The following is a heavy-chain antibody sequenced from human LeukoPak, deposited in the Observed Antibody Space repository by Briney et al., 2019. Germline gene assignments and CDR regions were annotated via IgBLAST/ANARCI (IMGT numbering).Heavy chain of an antibody. CDR2: INHSGST. V-gene: IGHV4-34*01. J-gene: IGHJ5*02. CDR1: GGSFSGWY. D-gene: IGHD3-10*01. Sequence: SETLSLTCAVYGGSFSGWYWNWIRQPPGKGLEWIGEINHSGSTNYKPSLKSRVTISLDTPKNQFSLRLSSVTAADTAVYFCARGIRGANNWFDPWGQGTLVTVSS. CDR3: ARGIRGANNWFDP.